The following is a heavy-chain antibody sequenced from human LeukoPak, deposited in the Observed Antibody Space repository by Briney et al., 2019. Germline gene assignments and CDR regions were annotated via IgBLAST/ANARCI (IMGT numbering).Heavy chain of an antibody. Sequence: GGSLRLSCAASGFTFDYFTMYWVRQSPGKGLEWVSLISLDGNNAYYADSVRGRFTISRDNSKNFLYLQMNSLTSEDTALYYCAKGRRRGYAYGTIDSWGQGTLVPVSS. CDR1: GFTFDYFT. D-gene: IGHD5-18*01. J-gene: IGHJ4*02. V-gene: IGHV3-43*01. CDR2: ISLDGNNA. CDR3: AKGRRRGYAYGTIDS.